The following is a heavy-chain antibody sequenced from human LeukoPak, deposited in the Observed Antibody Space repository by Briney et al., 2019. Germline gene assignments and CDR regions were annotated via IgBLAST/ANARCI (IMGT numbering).Heavy chain of an antibody. CDR2: IYYTGGT. CDR3: ARLYGDRAVRFDP. V-gene: IGHV4-59*08. CDR1: GGSISGYY. D-gene: IGHD4-17*01. J-gene: IGHJ5*02. Sequence: PSETLSLTCTVSGGSISGYYRSWIRQPPGKGLELIGYIYYTGGTDYNPSLKSRVTILLDTSKNQFSLKLTSVTAADTAVYYCARLYGDRAVRFDPWGQGTLVTVSS.